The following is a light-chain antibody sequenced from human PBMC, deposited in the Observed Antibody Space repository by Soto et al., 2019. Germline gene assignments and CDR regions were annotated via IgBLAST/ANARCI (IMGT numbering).Light chain of an antibody. Sequence: EIVLTQSPGTLSLSPGERVNLSCRASQSVSRRYVAWYQHKTGQPPRLLISGASSRATGIPDRFSGSGSGADFTLTISRLEPEDFAVYYCQQYDRSPPTFGGGTKVEIK. J-gene: IGKJ4*01. CDR2: GAS. V-gene: IGKV3-20*01. CDR3: QQYDRSPPT. CDR1: QSVSRRY.